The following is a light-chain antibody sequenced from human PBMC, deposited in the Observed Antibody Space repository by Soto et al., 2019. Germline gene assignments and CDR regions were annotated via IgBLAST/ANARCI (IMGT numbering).Light chain of an antibody. CDR3: QQRSNWIT. J-gene: IGKJ1*01. CDR1: QSVSSY. Sequence: EIVLTQSPATLSLSPGERATLSCRASQSVSSYLAWYQQKPGQAPRVLIYDASNRATGIPARFSGSGSGTDFTLTISSLEPEDFAVYYCQQRSNWITFGQGTKVDIK. V-gene: IGKV3-11*01. CDR2: DAS.